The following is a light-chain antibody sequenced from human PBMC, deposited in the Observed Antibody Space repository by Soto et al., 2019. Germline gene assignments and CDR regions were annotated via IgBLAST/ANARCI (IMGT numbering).Light chain of an antibody. Sequence: DIVMTQSPDSLAVSPGERATINCKSSQRVLYSSNNKAYIAWYQQKPGQPPKLLIYWASTRESGVPDRFSGSGSGTDFTLTISIPKAEDVAVYYCDQYYSTPHTFGQGTKLEIK. J-gene: IGKJ2*01. CDR1: QRVLYSSNNKAY. CDR3: DQYYSTPHT. V-gene: IGKV4-1*01. CDR2: WAS.